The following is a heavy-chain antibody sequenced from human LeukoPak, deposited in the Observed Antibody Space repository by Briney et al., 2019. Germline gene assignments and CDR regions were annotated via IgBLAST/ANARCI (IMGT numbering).Heavy chain of an antibody. CDR2: IYYSGST. Sequence: SSETLSLTCTVSGGSISSYYWNWIRQPPGKGLEWIGSIYYSGSTYYNPSLKSRVTISVDTSKNQFSLKLSSVTAADTAVYYCARVEVVTDAFDIWGQGTMVTVSS. V-gene: IGHV4-59*12. D-gene: IGHD2-21*02. CDR3: ARVEVVTDAFDI. CDR1: GGSISSYY. J-gene: IGHJ3*02.